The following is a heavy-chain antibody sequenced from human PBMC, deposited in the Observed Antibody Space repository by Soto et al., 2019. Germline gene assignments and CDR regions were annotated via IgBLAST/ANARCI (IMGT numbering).Heavy chain of an antibody. J-gene: IGHJ6*02. CDR2: IYFAGST. CDR3: ARLVFHCLRGSCDDYSFYGLDV. D-gene: IGHD2-15*01. V-gene: IGHV4-39*01. CDR1: GGSISSTDHY. Sequence: SETLSLTCTVSGGSISSTDHYWGWVRQPPGKGLEWLGSIYFAGSTFHNPALKSRATISVDTSRNQFSRRLTTVTASDTAVYYCARLVFHCLRGSCDDYSFYGLDVWGQGTTVTVSS.